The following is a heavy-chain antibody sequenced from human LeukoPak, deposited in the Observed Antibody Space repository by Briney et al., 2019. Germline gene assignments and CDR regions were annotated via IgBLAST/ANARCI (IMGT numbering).Heavy chain of an antibody. J-gene: IGHJ5*02. CDR2: INHSGST. D-gene: IGHD3-9*01. Sequence: SETLSLTCAVYGGSFSGYYWSWIRQPPGKGLEWIGEINHSGSTNYNPSLKSRVTISVDTSKNQFSLKLSSVTAADTAVYYCARHSLSPNPYYDILTGYYIVGWFDPWGQGTLVTVSS. CDR1: GGSFSGYY. V-gene: IGHV4-34*01. CDR3: ARHSLSPNPYYDILTGYYIVGWFDP.